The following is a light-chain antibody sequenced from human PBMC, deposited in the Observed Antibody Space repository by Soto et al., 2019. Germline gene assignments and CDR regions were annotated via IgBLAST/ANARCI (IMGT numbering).Light chain of an antibody. CDR1: QSVSSN. CDR3: QQYNNWWT. CDR2: GAS. V-gene: IGKV3D-15*01. Sequence: EIVMTQSPATLSVSPGERAPLSCRASQSVSSNFAWYQQPPGQPPRLLIDGASTRATGIPARFSGSGSGTEFTLTISSLQSEDFAVYYCQQYNNWWTFGQGTKVDIK. J-gene: IGKJ1*01.